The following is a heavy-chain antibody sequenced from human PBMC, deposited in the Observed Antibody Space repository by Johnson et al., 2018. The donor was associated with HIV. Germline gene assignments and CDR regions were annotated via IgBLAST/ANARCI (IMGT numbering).Heavy chain of an antibody. CDR2: IRYDGSNK. J-gene: IGHJ3*02. CDR1: GFTFSSFG. D-gene: IGHD6-13*01. V-gene: IGHV3-30*02. Sequence: QVQLVESGGGVVQPGGSLRLSCAASGFTFSSFGMHWVRQAPGKGLEWVAFIRYDGSNKYFAASVKGRFTISRDNSKNTLYLQMNSLRAEDTAVYYCARDKGIAAAATDDAFDIWGQGTMVTVSS. CDR3: ARDKGIAAAATDDAFDI.